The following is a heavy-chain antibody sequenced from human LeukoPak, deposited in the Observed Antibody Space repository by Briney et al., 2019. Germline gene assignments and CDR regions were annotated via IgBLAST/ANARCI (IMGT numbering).Heavy chain of an antibody. CDR1: GGSFSGYY. CDR3: ARHVPETYYDYVWGSYTYNWFDP. Sequence: SETLSLTCAVYGGSFSGYYWSWIRQPPGKGLEWIGEINHSGSTNYNPSLKSRVTISVDTSKNQFSLKLSSVTAADTAVYYCARHVPETYYDYVWGSYTYNWFDPWGQGTLVTVSS. V-gene: IGHV4-34*01. CDR2: INHSGST. D-gene: IGHD3-16*01. J-gene: IGHJ5*02.